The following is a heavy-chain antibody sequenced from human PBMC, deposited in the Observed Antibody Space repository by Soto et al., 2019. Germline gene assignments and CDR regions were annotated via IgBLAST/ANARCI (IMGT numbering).Heavy chain of an antibody. J-gene: IGHJ4*02. Sequence: SETLSLTCTFSGGSISSGNYYWSWIRQPPGKGLEWIGFISYSGSTYYSASLKSRVTISVDTSKNQFSLKLSSVTAADTAVYYCARGRIGVWGQGTLVTVSS. CDR3: ARGRIGV. D-gene: IGHD3-10*01. CDR2: ISYSGST. V-gene: IGHV4-30-4*01. CDR1: GGSISSGNYY.